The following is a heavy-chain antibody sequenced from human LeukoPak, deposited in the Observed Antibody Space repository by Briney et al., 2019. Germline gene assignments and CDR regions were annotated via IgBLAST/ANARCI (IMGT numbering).Heavy chain of an antibody. Sequence: ASVKVSCTASGYTFTVYYMHWVRQAPGQGGEWMGWINPNSGGTNYAQKFQGRVTMTRDTSISTAYMELSRLRSDDTAVYYCARATTVTTYYYYGMDVWGQGTTVTVSS. CDR3: ARATTVTTYYYYGMDV. CDR2: INPNSGGT. D-gene: IGHD4-17*01. V-gene: IGHV1-2*02. J-gene: IGHJ6*02. CDR1: GYTFTVYY.